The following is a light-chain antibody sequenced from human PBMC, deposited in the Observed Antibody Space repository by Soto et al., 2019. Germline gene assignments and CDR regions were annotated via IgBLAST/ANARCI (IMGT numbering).Light chain of an antibody. V-gene: IGKV1-6*01. CDR2: AAS. J-gene: IGKJ2*01. CDR1: QGIRND. Sequence: AIQLTQSPSSLSASVGDRVTITCRASQGIRNDLGWYQQKPGRAPKLLIYAASSLQSGVPSRFSGGGSGADFTLTISSLQPEDFATYYCLQDYNYPRTFGQGTKLEIK. CDR3: LQDYNYPRT.